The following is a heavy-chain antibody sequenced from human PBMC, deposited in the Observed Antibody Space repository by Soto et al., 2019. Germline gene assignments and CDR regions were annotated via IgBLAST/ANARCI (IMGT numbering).Heavy chain of an antibody. D-gene: IGHD3-9*01. V-gene: IGHV4-34*01. J-gene: IGHJ6*03. CDR3: AGKYYDILTGYSNYYYYYMDV. CDR1: GGSFSGYY. Sequence: QVQLQQWGAGLLKPSETLSLTCAVYGGSFSGYYWSWIRQPPGKGLEWIGEINHSGSTNYNPSLKSRVTISVDASKNQFSLKLSSVTAADTAVYYCAGKYYDILTGYSNYYYYYMDVWGKGTTVTVSS. CDR2: INHSGST.